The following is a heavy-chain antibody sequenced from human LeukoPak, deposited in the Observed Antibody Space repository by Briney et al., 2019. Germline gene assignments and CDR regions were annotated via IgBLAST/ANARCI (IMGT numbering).Heavy chain of an antibody. D-gene: IGHD6-13*01. Sequence: GRSLRLSRAASGFTFSSYAMHWVRQAPGKGLEWVAVISYDGSNKYYADSVKGRFTISRDNSKNTLYLQMNSLRAEDTAVYYCAREEVAAAGTYYGMDVWGQGTTVTVSS. J-gene: IGHJ6*02. V-gene: IGHV3-30-3*01. CDR1: GFTFSSYA. CDR2: ISYDGSNK. CDR3: AREEVAAAGTYYGMDV.